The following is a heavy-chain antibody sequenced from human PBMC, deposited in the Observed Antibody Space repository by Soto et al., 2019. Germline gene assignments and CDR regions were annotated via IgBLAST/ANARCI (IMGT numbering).Heavy chain of an antibody. V-gene: IGHV4-34*01. J-gene: IGHJ5*02. CDR1: GGSFSGYY. D-gene: IGHD3-16*02. Sequence: QVQLQQWGAGLLKPSETLSLTCAVYGGSFSGYYWSWIRQPPGKGLEWIGEINHSGSTNYNPSLKRRVTISVDTSKNQFSLKLSSVTAADTAVYYCARGGGGYDYIWGSYRLRWFDPWGQGTLVTVSS. CDR3: ARGGGGYDYIWGSYRLRWFDP. CDR2: INHSGST.